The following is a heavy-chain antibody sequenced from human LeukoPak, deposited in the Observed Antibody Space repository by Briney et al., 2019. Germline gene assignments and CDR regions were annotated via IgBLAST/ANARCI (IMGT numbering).Heavy chain of an antibody. J-gene: IGHJ4*02. CDR1: GFSFSSYA. D-gene: IGHD4-11*01. CDR2: ISGSGGST. CDR3: ARAPGSSTVAPFDY. V-gene: IGHV3-23*01. Sequence: GGSLRLSCAASGFSFSSYAMSWVRQAPGKGLEWVSAISGSGGSTYYADSVKGRFTISRDNAKNSRYLQMNSLRAEDTAVYYCARAPGSSTVAPFDYWGQGTLVTVSS.